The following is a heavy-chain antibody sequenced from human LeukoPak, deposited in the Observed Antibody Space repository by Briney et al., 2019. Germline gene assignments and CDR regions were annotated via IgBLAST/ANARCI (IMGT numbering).Heavy chain of an antibody. J-gene: IGHJ6*03. V-gene: IGHV3-23*01. CDR1: GFTFSSYG. CDR2: ISGSGYST. CDR3: AKYYGDDPDYYYYMDV. Sequence: GRSLRLSCAASGFTFSSYGMSWVRQAPGKGLEWVSAISGSGYSTYYADSVKGRFTISRDNSKNTLYLQMNSLRAEDTAVYYCAKYYGDDPDYYYYMDVWGKGTTVTISS. D-gene: IGHD4-17*01.